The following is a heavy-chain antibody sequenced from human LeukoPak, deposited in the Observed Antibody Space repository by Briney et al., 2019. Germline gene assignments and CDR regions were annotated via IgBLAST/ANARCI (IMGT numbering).Heavy chain of an antibody. CDR1: GGSISSYY. J-gene: IGHJ5*02. CDR3: ARDYGITYSSSWFP. Sequence: PSETLSLTCAVSGGSISSYYWSWIRQPPGKGLEWIGYIYYSGSTNYNPSLKSRVTISVDTSKNQFSLKLSSVTAADTAVYYCARDYGITYSSSWFPWGQGTLVTVSS. CDR2: IYYSGST. V-gene: IGHV4-59*12. D-gene: IGHD6-13*01.